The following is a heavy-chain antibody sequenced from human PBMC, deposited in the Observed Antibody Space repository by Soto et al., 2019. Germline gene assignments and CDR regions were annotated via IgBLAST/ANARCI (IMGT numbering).Heavy chain of an antibody. D-gene: IGHD5-18*01. CDR1: GYTFSSYG. CDR3: AREAGYSYGLQADY. J-gene: IGHJ4*02. V-gene: IGHV1-18*01. CDR2: ISAYSGNT. Sequence: ASVKVSCKASGYTFSSYGISWVRQAPGQGLEWMGWISAYSGNTNYAQKLQDRVTMTTDTSTSTAYMQLRSLTSDDTAVYYCAREAGYSYGLQADYWGQGTLVTVSS.